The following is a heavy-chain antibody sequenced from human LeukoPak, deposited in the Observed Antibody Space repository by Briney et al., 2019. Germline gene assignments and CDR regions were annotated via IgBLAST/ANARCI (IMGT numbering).Heavy chain of an antibody. CDR3: ARAALSSGWKAGINH. CDR2: TSFDGRSQ. CDR1: GFTFSTYA. D-gene: IGHD6-19*01. J-gene: IGHJ4*02. Sequence: GGSLRLSCAASGFTFSTYALHWVRLAPGKGLEWVALTSFDGRSQYYAESVEGRFTVSRDNSKNTLYLRMSSLTTEDTAVYYCARAALSSGWKAGINHWGRGTLVTVSS. V-gene: IGHV3-30*04.